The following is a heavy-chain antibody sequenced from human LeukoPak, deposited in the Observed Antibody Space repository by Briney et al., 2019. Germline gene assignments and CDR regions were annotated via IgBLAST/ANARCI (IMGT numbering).Heavy chain of an antibody. V-gene: IGHV3-15*01. J-gene: IGHJ4*02. Sequence: GGSPRLSCVASGFTFNNVWMTWVRQAPGKGLEWVGRLKTASGTTDYAAPLKGRFTILRDDSKNTLFLQMNSLKAEDTGVYYCSTKYYYSSGNYFDLVDYWGQGTLVTVSS. CDR3: STKYYYSSGNYFDLVDY. D-gene: IGHD3-10*01. CDR1: GFTFNNVW. CDR2: LKTASGTT.